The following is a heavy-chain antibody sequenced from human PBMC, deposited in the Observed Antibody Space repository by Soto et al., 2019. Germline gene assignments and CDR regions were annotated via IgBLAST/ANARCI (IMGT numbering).Heavy chain of an antibody. CDR1: GFTFSSYG. V-gene: IGHV3-33*01. Sequence: QVQLVESGGGVVQPGRSLSLSCAASGFTFSSYGMHWVRQAPGKGLEWVAVIWYDGSNKYYADSVKGRFTISRDNSKNTLYLQMNSLRAEDTAVYYCARESYCSGGSCYTAYWGQGTLVTVSS. J-gene: IGHJ4*02. CDR3: ARESYCSGGSCYTAY. CDR2: IWYDGSNK. D-gene: IGHD2-15*01.